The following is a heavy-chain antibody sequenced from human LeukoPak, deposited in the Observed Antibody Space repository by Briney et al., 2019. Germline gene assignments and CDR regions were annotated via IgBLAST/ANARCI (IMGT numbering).Heavy chain of an antibody. CDR3: AGGLYYYYYYMDV. D-gene: IGHD3-16*01. CDR1: GFTFSSYS. V-gene: IGHV3-21*04. Sequence: GGSLRLSCAASGFTFSSYSINWVRQAPGEGLEWVSSISSSSSYIYYADSVKGRFTISRDNAKNSLYLQMNSLRAEDTAVYYCAGGLYYYYYYMDVWGKGTTVTVSS. CDR2: ISSSSSYI. J-gene: IGHJ6*03.